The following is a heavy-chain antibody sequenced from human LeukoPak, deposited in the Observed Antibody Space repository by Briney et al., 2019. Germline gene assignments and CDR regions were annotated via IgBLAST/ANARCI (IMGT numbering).Heavy chain of an antibody. J-gene: IGHJ5*02. CDR1: GFSFSSDW. CDR3: ARLGLEVGGPNWFDP. CDR2: IKRDGSQK. D-gene: IGHD1-1*01. Sequence: GGSLRLSCAAPGFSFSSDWMGWVRQAPGKGLEWVAHIKRDGSQKYYLDSVKGRFTISRDNAKNSLYLQMNSLRVEDTAVYYCARLGLEVGGPNWFDPWGQGTLVTVSS. V-gene: IGHV3-7*01.